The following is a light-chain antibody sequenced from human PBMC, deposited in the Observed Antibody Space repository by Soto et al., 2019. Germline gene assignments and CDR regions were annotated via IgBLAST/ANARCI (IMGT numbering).Light chain of an antibody. CDR1: SSNIGSNT. V-gene: IGLV1-44*01. CDR2: SNN. CDR3: AAWDDSLNGLV. J-gene: IGLJ2*01. Sequence: LTQPPSASGTPGQRVAISCSGSSSNIGSNTVNWYQQLPGTAPKLLIYSNNQRPSGVPDRFSGSKSGTSASLAISGLQSEDEADYYCAAWDDSLNGLVFGGGTKVTVL.